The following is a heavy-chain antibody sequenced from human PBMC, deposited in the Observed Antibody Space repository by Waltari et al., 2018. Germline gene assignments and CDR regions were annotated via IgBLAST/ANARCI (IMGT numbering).Heavy chain of an antibody. CDR2: IYHTGTT. J-gene: IGHJ3*02. Sequence: QVQLQESGPGLVKPSETLSLTCAVSGYSISNGYYWSWIRQPPGKGMEWIGGIYHTGTTYYNASLKSRVTISVDTSKNQFSLNLSCVTAADTALYFCARGGSGSYMGSFDIWGQGPMVTVSS. CDR1: GYSISNGYY. V-gene: IGHV4-38-2*01. CDR3: ARGGSGSYMGSFDI. D-gene: IGHD1-26*01.